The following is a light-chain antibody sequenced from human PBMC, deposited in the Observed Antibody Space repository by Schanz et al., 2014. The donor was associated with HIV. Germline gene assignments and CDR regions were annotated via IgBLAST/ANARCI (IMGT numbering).Light chain of an antibody. V-gene: IGKV3D-15*01. J-gene: IGKJ1*01. CDR1: QVVSSN. CDR2: DAS. CDR3: QQYNNWNSWT. Sequence: EIVLTQSPGTLSLSPGERATLRCRATQVVSSNYLAWYQQKPGLAPRLLIYDASNRATGIPARFSGSGSGTEFTLTINSLQSEDFAVYYCQQYNNWNSWTFGQGTKVEIK.